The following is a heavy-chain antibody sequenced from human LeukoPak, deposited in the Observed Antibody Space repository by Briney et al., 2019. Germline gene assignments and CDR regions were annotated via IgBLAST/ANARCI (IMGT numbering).Heavy chain of an antibody. J-gene: IGHJ4*02. Sequence: SETLSLTCIVSGDSVSSSSYYWGWVRQPPGKGLEWIGSIFSGSTYYNPSLKSRVTISLNTSKNQLSLNLSSVTAADTAVYYCARQGERPGISAYWGQGTLVTVSS. CDR2: IFSGST. CDR3: ARQGERPGISAY. CDR1: GDSVSSSSYY. V-gene: IGHV4-39*01. D-gene: IGHD1-26*01.